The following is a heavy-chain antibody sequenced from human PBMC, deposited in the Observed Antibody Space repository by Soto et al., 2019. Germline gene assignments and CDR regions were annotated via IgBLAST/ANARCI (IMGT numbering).Heavy chain of an antibody. Sequence: GESLKISCKVSGYIFTNYWIGWVRQMPGKGLEWMGTIYPGDSDTKYSQSFRGQVTLSTDNSISTAYLQWSSLKASDTAVYYCARPTTASLYFDYWGQGTLVTVSS. CDR1: GYIFTNYW. J-gene: IGHJ4*01. CDR2: IYPGDSDT. D-gene: IGHD5-12*01. CDR3: ARPTTASLYFDY. V-gene: IGHV5-51*01.